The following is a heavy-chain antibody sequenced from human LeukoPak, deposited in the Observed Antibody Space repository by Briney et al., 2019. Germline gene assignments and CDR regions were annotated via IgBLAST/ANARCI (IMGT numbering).Heavy chain of an antibody. CDR1: GGTFSSYA. CDR2: IIPIFGTA. CDR3: ASHTMVRGRSYYYYGMDV. D-gene: IGHD3-10*01. V-gene: IGHV1-69*13. J-gene: IGHJ6*02. Sequence: SVKVSCKASGGTFSSYAISWVRQAPGQGLEWMGGIIPIFGTANYAQKVQGRVTITADESTSTAYMEQSSLRSEDTAVYYCASHTMVRGRSYYYYGMDVWGQGTTVTVSS.